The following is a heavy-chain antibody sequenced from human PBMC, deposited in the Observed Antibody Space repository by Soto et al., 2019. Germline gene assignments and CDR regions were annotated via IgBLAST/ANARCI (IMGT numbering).Heavy chain of an antibody. CDR2: ISGSGGST. CDR3: AKGEELLWFGELLSYVDY. Sequence: GGSLRLSCAASGFTFSSYAMSWVRQAPGKGLEWVSAISGSGGSTYYADSVKGRFTISRDNSKNTLYLQMNSLRAEDTAVYYCAKGEELLWFGELLSYVDYWGQGTLVTVSS. J-gene: IGHJ4*02. CDR1: GFTFSSYA. V-gene: IGHV3-23*01. D-gene: IGHD3-10*01.